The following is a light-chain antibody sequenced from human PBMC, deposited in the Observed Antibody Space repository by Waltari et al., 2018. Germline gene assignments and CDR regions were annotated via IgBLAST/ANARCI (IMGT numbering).Light chain of an antibody. CDR1: SRDVGGYNY. CDR3: SSYTSSSTYV. CDR2: DVS. Sequence: QSALTQPASVSGSPGQSITIPCPGTSRDVGGYNYVSWYQQHPAQAPKLMIYDVSNRPSGVSNRFSGSKSGNTASLTISGLQAEDEADYYCSSYTSSSTYVFGTGTKVTVL. V-gene: IGLV2-14*03. J-gene: IGLJ1*01.